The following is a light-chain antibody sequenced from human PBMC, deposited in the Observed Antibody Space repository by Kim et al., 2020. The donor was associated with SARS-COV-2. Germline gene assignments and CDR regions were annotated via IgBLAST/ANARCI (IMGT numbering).Light chain of an antibody. J-gene: IGKJ5*01. CDR3: LQHHSYPTP. CDR1: HEISNH. CDR2: AAS. V-gene: IGKV1-17*03. Sequence: AFVGGRGTTTCRASHEISNHLAWLQQKPGNGPTRLLYAASTTRTGGPPRFCGSGAWAEYTPTISSLLPDDVATFYCLQHHSYPTPFGEGTRLVI.